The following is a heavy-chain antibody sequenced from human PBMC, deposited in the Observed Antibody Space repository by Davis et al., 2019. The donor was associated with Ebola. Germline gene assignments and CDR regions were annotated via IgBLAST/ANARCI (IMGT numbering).Heavy chain of an antibody. J-gene: IGHJ3*02. V-gene: IGHV4-38-2*02. CDR2: LYQSVDT. CDR3: ARGVFEYSASSLDGFAM. CDR1: GYSITSGYY. D-gene: IGHD6-6*01. Sequence: SETLSLTCTVSGYSITSGYYWGWIRQPPGKGLEWFGSLYQSVDTYYNPSLESRLNISVDTSKNQLSLKLTSVTAADTAMYYCARGVFEYSASSLDGFAMWGPGTMVTVSS.